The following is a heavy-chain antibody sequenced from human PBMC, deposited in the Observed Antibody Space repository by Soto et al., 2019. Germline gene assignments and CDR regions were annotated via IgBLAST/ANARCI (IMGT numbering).Heavy chain of an antibody. D-gene: IGHD2-8*01. CDR2: IIPIFGTA. J-gene: IGHJ3*02. CDR3: ARSAYIVLMVYAIGAAFDI. Sequence: ASVKVSCKASGGTFSSYAISWVRQAPGQGLEWMGGIIPIFGTANYAQKFQGRVTITADESTSTAYMELSSLRSEDTAVYYCARSAYIVLMVYAIGAAFDIWGQGTMVTVSS. V-gene: IGHV1-69*13. CDR1: GGTFSSYA.